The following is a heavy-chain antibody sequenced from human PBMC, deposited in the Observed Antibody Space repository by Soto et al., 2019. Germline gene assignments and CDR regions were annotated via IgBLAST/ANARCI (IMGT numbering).Heavy chain of an antibody. V-gene: IGHV3-64*01. CDR3: ARNYCDWVTGAVSLGS. CDR1: GFTFSSYA. Sequence: EVQLVESGGGLVQPGGSLRLSCAASGFTFSSYAMHWVRQAPGKGLEYVSAISSNGGSTYYANSVKGRFTISRDNSKNTLYLQMGSLRAEDMAVYYCARNYCDWVTGAVSLGSWGQGTLVTVSS. CDR2: ISSNGGST. J-gene: IGHJ5*01. D-gene: IGHD4-17*01.